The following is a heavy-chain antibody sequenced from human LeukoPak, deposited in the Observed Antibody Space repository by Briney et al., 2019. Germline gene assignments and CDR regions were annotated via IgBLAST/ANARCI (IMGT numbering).Heavy chain of an antibody. D-gene: IGHD6-13*01. J-gene: IGHJ3*02. V-gene: IGHV4-59*08. CDR3: ARHVAAAGTDAFDI. CDR2: IYYSGGT. Sequence: PSETLSLTCTVSGGSISSYYWSWIRQPPGKGLEWIGYIYYSGGTNYNPSLKSRVTISVDTSKNQFSLKLSSVTAADTAVYYCARHVAAAGTDAFDIWGQGTMVTVSS. CDR1: GGSISSYY.